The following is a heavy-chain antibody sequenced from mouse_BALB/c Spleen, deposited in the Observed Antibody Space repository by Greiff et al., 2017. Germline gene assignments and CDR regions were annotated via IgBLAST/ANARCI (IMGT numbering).Heavy chain of an antibody. CDR3: ARYDYDD. CDR2: IYPVDGDT. CDR1: GSPLTSYW. Sequence: QVQLQQSGAELAGPGASVKWSCKVSGSPLTSYWIQWLKQRPGQGLEWIGAIYPVDGDTRYTQKFKGKATLTADKSSSTAYMQLSSLASEDPEVYYCARYDYDDWGKGTTLTVAS. J-gene: IGHJ2*01. D-gene: IGHD2-4*01. V-gene: IGHV1-87*01.